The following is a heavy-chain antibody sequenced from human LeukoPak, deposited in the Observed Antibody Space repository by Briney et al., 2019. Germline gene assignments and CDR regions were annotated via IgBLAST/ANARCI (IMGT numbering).Heavy chain of an antibody. V-gene: IGHV1-18*01. J-gene: IGHJ4*02. CDR3: ARNADLWFGDQSKFYFDY. Sequence: GASVKVSCKASGYTFTSYGISWVRQAPGQGLEWMGWISAYNGNTNYAQKLQGRVTMTTDTSTSTAYMELSSLTSDDTAVYYCARNADLWFGDQSKFYFDYWGQGTLVTVSS. CDR2: ISAYNGNT. D-gene: IGHD3-10*01. CDR1: GYTFTSYG.